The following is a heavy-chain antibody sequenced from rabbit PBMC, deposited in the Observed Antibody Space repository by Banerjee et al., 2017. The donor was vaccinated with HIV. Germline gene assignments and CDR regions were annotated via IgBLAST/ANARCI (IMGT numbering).Heavy chain of an antibody. V-gene: IGHV1S45*01. D-gene: IGHD4-1*01. CDR2: IYAASSGST. Sequence: QEQLEESGGDLVKPGASLTLTCTVSGFSLSGYWMSWVRQAPGKGLEWIACIYAASSGSTWYASWAKGRFTISKTSSTTVTLQMTSLTAADTATYFCARDLAGVIGWNFGLWGPGTLVTVS. CDR1: GFSLSGYW. J-gene: IGHJ4*01. CDR3: ARDLAGVIGWNFGL.